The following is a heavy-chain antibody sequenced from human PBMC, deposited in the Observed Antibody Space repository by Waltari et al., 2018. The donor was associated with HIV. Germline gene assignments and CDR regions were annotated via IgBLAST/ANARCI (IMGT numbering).Heavy chain of an antibody. CDR3: ARAGGGWLQWYFDY. CDR1: GGTFRSYA. D-gene: IGHD5-12*01. V-gene: IGHV1-69*04. Sequence: QVQLVQSGAEVKKPGSSVKVSCKASGGTFRSYAIRWVRQAPGQGLEWMGRIIPILGIANYAQKFQGRVTITADKSTSTAYMELSSLRSEDTAVYYCARAGGGWLQWYFDYWGQGTLVTVSS. J-gene: IGHJ4*02. CDR2: IIPILGIA.